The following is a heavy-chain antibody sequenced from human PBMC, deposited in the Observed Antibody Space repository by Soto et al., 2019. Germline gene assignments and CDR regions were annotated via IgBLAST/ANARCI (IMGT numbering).Heavy chain of an antibody. D-gene: IGHD4-17*01. V-gene: IGHV4-39*01. Sequence: SETLSLTCTVSGGSVSSPKYYWGWIRQPPGKGLEWVGSVSSSGSAFYSPSLKSRLTISLDTSQNQFSLKLSSVTAADTVVYYCAXXYXXXXXDYGQWGQGXXVTXSS. CDR3: AXXYXXXXXDYGQ. CDR1: GGSVSSPKYY. CDR2: VSSSGSA. J-gene: IGHJ4*02.